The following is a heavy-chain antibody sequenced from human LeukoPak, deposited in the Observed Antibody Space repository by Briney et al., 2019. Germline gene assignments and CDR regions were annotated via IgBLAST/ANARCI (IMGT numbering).Heavy chain of an antibody. CDR1: GGSISSSSYY. CDR2: IFYSGST. D-gene: IGHD5-24*01. CDR3: ARGDMATIH. Sequence: PSETLSLTCTVSGGSISSSSYYWGWIRQPPGKGLEWIGNIFYSGSTNYNSSLKSRVTISVDTSKNQFSLKPSSVTAADTAVYYCARGDMATIHWGQGTLVTVSS. V-gene: IGHV4-39*07. J-gene: IGHJ4*02.